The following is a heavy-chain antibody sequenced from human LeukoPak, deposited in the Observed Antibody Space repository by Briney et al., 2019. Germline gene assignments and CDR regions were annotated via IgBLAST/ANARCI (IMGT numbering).Heavy chain of an antibody. V-gene: IGHV1-69*13. D-gene: IGHD3-22*01. CDR2: IIPIFGTA. CDR1: GGTFSSYA. J-gene: IGHJ4*02. CDR3: ARDRDYYDSSGYYRFDY. Sequence: SVKVSCKASGGTFSSYAISWVRQAPGQGLEWMGGIIPIFGTANYAQKFQGRVTITADESTSTAYMELSSLRSEDTAVYYCARDRDYYDSSGYYRFDYWGQGTLVTVSS.